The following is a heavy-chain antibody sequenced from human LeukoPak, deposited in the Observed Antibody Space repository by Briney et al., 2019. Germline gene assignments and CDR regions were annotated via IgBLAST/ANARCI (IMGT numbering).Heavy chain of an antibody. J-gene: IGHJ3*02. CDR3: ARGAYGDYGFYAFDI. D-gene: IGHD4-17*01. Sequence: GGSLRLSCAASGFTFSSYWMHWVRQAQGKGLVWVSRINSDGSSTSYADSVKGRFTIPRDNAKNTLYLQMNSLRAEDTAVYYCARGAYGDYGFYAFDIWGQGTMVTVSS. CDR2: INSDGSST. CDR1: GFTFSSYW. V-gene: IGHV3-74*01.